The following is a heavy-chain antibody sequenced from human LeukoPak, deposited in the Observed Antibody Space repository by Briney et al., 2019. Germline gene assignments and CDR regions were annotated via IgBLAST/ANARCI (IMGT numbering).Heavy chain of an antibody. CDR3: AGAEYYYDSSGYYPPSY. CDR1: GYTFTSYY. V-gene: IGHV1-46*01. CDR2: INPSGGST. Sequence: ASVKVSCKASGYTFTSYYMHWVRQASGQGLEWMGIINPSGGSTSYAQKFQGRVTMTRDTSTSTVYMELSSLRSEDTAVYYCAGAEYYYDSSGYYPPSYWGQGTLVTVSS. D-gene: IGHD3-22*01. J-gene: IGHJ4*02.